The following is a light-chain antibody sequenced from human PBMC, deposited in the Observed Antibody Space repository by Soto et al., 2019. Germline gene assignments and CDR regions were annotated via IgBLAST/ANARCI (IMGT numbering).Light chain of an antibody. CDR1: QSVGGY. CDR2: DAS. J-gene: IGKJ4*01. CDR3: HQRSNWPPLT. Sequence: EIVLTQSPATLSLSPGERATLSCRASQSVGGYLDWYQHKPGQAPRLLIYDASNRASGIPARFSGSGSGTDFSLTISILDPEDLAVYYCHQRSNWPPLTFGGGTKVEIK. V-gene: IGKV3-11*01.